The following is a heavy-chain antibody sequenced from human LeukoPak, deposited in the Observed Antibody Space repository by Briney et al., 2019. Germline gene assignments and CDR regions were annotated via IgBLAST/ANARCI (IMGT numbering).Heavy chain of an antibody. D-gene: IGHD6-19*01. V-gene: IGHV4-31*03. CDR3: ARGRIAVAGTGAEYFQH. Sequence: SETLSLTCTVSGGSISSNNYYWGWIRQHPGKGLEWIGYIYYSGSTYYNPSLKSRVTISVDTSKNQFSLKLSSVTAADTAVYYCARGRIAVAGTGAEYFQHWGQGTPVTVSS. J-gene: IGHJ1*01. CDR2: IYYSGST. CDR1: GGSISSNNYY.